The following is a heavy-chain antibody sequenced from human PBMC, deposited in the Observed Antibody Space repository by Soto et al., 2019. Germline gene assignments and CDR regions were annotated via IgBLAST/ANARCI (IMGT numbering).Heavy chain of an antibody. CDR2: IYYSGST. D-gene: IGHD3-10*01. Sequence: PSETLSLTSTVSGGSISSGGYYWSWIRKHPGKGLEWIGYIYYSGSTYYNPSLKSRVTISVDTSKNQFSLKLSSVTAADTAVYYCATSDYYGSGGGDAFDIWGQGTMVTVSS. CDR3: ATSDYYGSGGGDAFDI. CDR1: GGSISSGGYY. J-gene: IGHJ3*02. V-gene: IGHV4-31*03.